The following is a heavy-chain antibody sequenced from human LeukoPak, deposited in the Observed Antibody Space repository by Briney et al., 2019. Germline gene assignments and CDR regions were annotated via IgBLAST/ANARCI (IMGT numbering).Heavy chain of an antibody. D-gene: IGHD1-26*01. CDR1: GFTFNDYW. J-gene: IGHJ4*02. CDR2: IKEDGSEE. V-gene: IGHV3-7*01. Sequence: GGSLGLSCGASGFTFNDYWMSWVRQAPGKGLEWVATIKEDGSEEYYVDSVKGRFTISRDNAQNSLALRMGSLRADDTAVYYCAKVRGTYSYSFDYWGQGSLVTVSS. CDR3: AKVRGTYSYSFDY.